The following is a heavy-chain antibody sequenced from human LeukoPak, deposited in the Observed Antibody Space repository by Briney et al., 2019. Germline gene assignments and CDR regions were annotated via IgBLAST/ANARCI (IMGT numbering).Heavy chain of an antibody. CDR1: GGSISSSNW. D-gene: IGHD5-18*01. V-gene: IGHV4-4*02. J-gene: IGHJ4*02. CDR2: IYYSGST. Sequence: SETLSLTCAVSGGSISSSNWWSWIRQPPGKGLEWIGSIYYSGSTYYNPSLKSRVTISVDTSKNQFSLKLSSVTAADTAVYYCARVQWIQLWYAAYYFDYWGQGTLVTVSS. CDR3: ARVQWIQLWYAAYYFDY.